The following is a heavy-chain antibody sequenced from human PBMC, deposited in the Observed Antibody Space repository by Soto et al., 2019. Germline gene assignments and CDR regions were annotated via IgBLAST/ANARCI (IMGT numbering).Heavy chain of an antibody. V-gene: IGHV4-34*01. D-gene: IGHD3-3*01. J-gene: IGHJ6*02. Sequence: SETLSLTCAAYGGSFSGYYWSWIRQPPGKGLEWIGEINHSGSTNYNPSLKSRVTISVDTSKNQFSLKLSSVTAADTAVYYCARVDFWSGYRYYYYGMDVWGQGTTVTVSS. CDR2: INHSGST. CDR1: GGSFSGYY. CDR3: ARVDFWSGYRYYYYGMDV.